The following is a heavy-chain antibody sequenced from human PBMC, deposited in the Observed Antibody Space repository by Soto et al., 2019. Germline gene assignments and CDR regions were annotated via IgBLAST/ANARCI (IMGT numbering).Heavy chain of an antibody. Sequence: QVSLVQSGAEVKKPGASVKVSCKASGYTFTSYYVHWVRQAPGQGLEWMGIINPSCATTTYAQNCQGRVAMTRDTSTSTVYMELSSLRSEDTAVYYCARRDCFSSSCYFKYWGQGTLVTVSS. CDR3: ARRDCFSSSCYFKY. CDR2: INPSCATT. CDR1: GYTFTSYY. J-gene: IGHJ4*02. D-gene: IGHD2-2*01. V-gene: IGHV1-46*01.